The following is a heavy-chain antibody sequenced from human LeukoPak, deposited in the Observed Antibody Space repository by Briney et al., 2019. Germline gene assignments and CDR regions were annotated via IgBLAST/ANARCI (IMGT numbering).Heavy chain of an antibody. CDR1: GFTFSSYS. V-gene: IGHV3-21*01. CDR2: ISSSSSYI. CDR3: ARVGGLYCSGGSCYPNYYYGMDV. Sequence: GGSLRLSCAASGFTFSSYSMNWVRKAPGKGLEWVSSISSSSSYIYYADSVKGRFTISRDNAKNSLYLQMNSLRAEDTAVYYCARVGGLYCSGGSCYPNYYYGMDVWGQGTTVTVSS. D-gene: IGHD2-15*01. J-gene: IGHJ6*02.